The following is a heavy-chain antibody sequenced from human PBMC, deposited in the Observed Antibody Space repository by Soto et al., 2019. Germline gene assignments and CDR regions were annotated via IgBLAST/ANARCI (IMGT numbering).Heavy chain of an antibody. CDR2: ISYDGSNK. V-gene: IGHV3-30*18. CDR3: AKDVVVGATTGLGDYYYYYGMDV. J-gene: IGHJ6*02. Sequence: GGFLRLSCALSGFTFSSYGLHWVRQAPGTGLEWGPVISYDGSNKYYADSVKGRFTTSRDNSKNTLYLQMNSMRAEDTAVYYCAKDVVVGATTGLGDYYYYYGMDVWGQGTTVTVSS. CDR1: GFTFSSYG. D-gene: IGHD1-26*01.